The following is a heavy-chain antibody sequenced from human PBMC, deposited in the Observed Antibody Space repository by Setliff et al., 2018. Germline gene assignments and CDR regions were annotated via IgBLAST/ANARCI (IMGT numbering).Heavy chain of an antibody. Sequence: ASVKVSCKASGYTFISYDISWVRQAPGQGLEWMGWISIDDDKTKYAQKFQGRVTMTADTSTSTAYMELSSLRSEDTAVYYCARNEYNYYGSGSYYNNLPFEYWGQGTLVTVSS. CDR3: ARNEYNYYGSGSYYNNLPFEY. V-gene: IGHV1-18*01. J-gene: IGHJ4*02. D-gene: IGHD3-10*01. CDR2: ISIDDDKT. CDR1: GYTFISYD.